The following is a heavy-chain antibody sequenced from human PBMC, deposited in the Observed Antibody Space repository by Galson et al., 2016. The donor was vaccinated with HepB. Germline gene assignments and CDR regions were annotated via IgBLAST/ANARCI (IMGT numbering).Heavy chain of an antibody. CDR3: ASRSAGYHLEDY. Sequence: SVKVSCKASGGTFSSYTISWVRQAPGQGLEWMGRIIPILGVTNYAQKFQGRVTITADKSTNTAYMELSSLRSEDAAVYYCASRSAGYHLEDYWGQGTLVTVSS. D-gene: IGHD5-12*01. CDR2: IIPILGVT. V-gene: IGHV1-69*02. J-gene: IGHJ4*02. CDR1: GGTFSSYT.